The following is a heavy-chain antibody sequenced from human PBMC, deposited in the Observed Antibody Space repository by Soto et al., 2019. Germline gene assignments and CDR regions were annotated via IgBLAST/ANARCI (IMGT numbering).Heavy chain of an antibody. D-gene: IGHD1-20*01. J-gene: IGHJ6*02. CDR3: AREQSLTGSNGATPFYYYYGMDV. CDR2: INPNSGGT. V-gene: IGHV1-2*04. CDR1: GYTFPGYY. Sequence: GASVKVSCKASGYTFPGYYMHWVRQAPGQGLEWMGWINPNSGGTNYAQKFQGWVAMTRDTSISTAYMELSRLRSDDTAVYYCAREQSLTGSNGATPFYYYYGMDVWGQGTTVTVSS.